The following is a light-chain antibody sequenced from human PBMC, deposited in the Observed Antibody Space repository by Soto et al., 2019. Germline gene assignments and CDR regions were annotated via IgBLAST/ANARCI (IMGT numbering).Light chain of an antibody. CDR1: QSISTW. CDR3: QQYINRWT. V-gene: IGKV1-5*03. Sequence: DIQMTPSPSTLSASVGDRVTITCRASQSISTWLAWYQQKPGKAPKLLIYKASSLESGVPSRFSGSGSGTEFTLTISSLQPDDFATYYCQQYINRWTFGQGTKVEIK. J-gene: IGKJ1*01. CDR2: KAS.